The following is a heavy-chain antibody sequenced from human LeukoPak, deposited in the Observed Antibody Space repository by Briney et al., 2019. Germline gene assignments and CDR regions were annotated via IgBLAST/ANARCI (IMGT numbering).Heavy chain of an antibody. Sequence: GGSLRLSCAASGFTFDDYAMHWVRQAPGKGLEWVSLISRDGGSTYYADSVKGRFTISRDNSKRSLYLQMNSLRTEDTAFYYCAKDTSAYGGICWGQGTLVTVSS. CDR3: AKDTSAYGGIC. CDR2: ISRDGGST. V-gene: IGHV3-43*02. D-gene: IGHD4-23*01. CDR1: GFTFDDYA. J-gene: IGHJ4*02.